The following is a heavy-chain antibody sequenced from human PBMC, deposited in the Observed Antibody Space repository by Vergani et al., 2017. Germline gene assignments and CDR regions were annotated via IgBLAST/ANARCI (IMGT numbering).Heavy chain of an antibody. J-gene: IGHJ4*02. D-gene: IGHD3-10*01. CDR3: ARRMVRGVNSFDY. CDR2: ISSSSSYI. CDR1: GFTFSSYS. V-gene: IGHV3-21*01. Sequence: EVQLVESGGGLVKPGGSLRLSCAASGFTFSSYSMNWVRQAPGKGLEWVSSISSSSSYIYYADSVKGRFPISRDNAKNSLYLQMNSLRAEDTAVYYCARRMVRGVNSFDYWGQGTLVTVSS.